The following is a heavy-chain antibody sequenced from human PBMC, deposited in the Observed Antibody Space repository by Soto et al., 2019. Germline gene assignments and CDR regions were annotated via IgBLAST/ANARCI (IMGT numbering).Heavy chain of an antibody. CDR3: TSLGGYCSSTSCYFLVQGGMDV. CDR1: GFTFSGSA. CDR2: IRSKANSYAT. V-gene: IGHV3-73*01. D-gene: IGHD2-2*01. Sequence: TGGSLRLSCAASGFTFSGSAMHWVRQASGKGLEWVGRIRSKANSYATAYAASVKGRFTISRDDSKNTAYLQMNSLKTEDTAVYYCTSLGGYCSSTSCYFLVQGGMDVWGQGTTVTVSS. J-gene: IGHJ6*02.